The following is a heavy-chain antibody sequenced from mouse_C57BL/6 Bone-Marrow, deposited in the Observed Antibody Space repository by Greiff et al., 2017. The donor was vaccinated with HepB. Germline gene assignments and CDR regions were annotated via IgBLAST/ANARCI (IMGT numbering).Heavy chain of an antibody. CDR3: VKEGGYDGYYVEAMDY. CDR2: IYPGSGST. V-gene: IGHV1-55*01. Sequence: QVQLQQPGAELVKPGASVKMSCKASGYTFTSYWITWVKQRPGQGLEWIGDIYPGSGSTNYNEKFKSKATLTVDTSSSTAYMQLSSLTSEDSAVYYCVKEGGYDGYYVEAMDYWGQGTSVTVSS. CDR1: GYTFTSYW. J-gene: IGHJ4*01. D-gene: IGHD2-3*01.